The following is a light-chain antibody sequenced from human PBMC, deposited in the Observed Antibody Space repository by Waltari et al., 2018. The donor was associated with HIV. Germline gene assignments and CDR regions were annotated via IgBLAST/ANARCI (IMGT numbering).Light chain of an antibody. J-gene: IGLJ2*01. CDR2: EGS. CDR3: CSYAGSSIEV. V-gene: IGLV2-23*01. CDR1: RSDVGCYNL. Sequence: QSALTQPASVSGSPGQSITISCTGTRSDVGCYNLVSWYQQHPGKAPKLMIYEGSKRPSGVSNRFSGSKSGNTASLTISGLQAEDEADYYCCSYAGSSIEVFGGGTKLTVL.